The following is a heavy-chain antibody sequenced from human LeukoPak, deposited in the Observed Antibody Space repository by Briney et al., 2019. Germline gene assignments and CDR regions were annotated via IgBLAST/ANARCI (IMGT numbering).Heavy chain of an antibody. V-gene: IGHV3-30-3*01. CDR3: ARGRVATELVYFDY. CDR1: GFTFSSYA. Sequence: PGGSLRLSCAASGFTFSSYAMHWVRQAPGKGLEWAAVISYDGSNKYYADSVKGRFTISRDNSKNTLYLQMNSLRAEDTAVYYCARGRVATELVYFDYWGQGTLVTVSS. J-gene: IGHJ4*02. D-gene: IGHD5-12*01. CDR2: ISYDGSNK.